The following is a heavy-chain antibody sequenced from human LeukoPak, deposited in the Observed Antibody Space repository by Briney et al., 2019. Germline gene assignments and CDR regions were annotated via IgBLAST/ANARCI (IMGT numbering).Heavy chain of an antibody. D-gene: IGHD5-24*01. CDR3: ARQREMATIIDY. CDR1: GGSISPYL. CDR2: IYYSGST. J-gene: IGHJ4*02. Sequence: SETLSLTCSVSGGSISPYLWSWIRQPPGKGLEWIGYIYYSGSTNYNPSLKSRVTISVDTSKNQFSLKLSSVTAADTAVYYCARQREMATIIDYWGQGTLVTVS. V-gene: IGHV4-59*08.